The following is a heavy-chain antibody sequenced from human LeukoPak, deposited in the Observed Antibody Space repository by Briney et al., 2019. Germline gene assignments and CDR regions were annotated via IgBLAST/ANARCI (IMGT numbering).Heavy chain of an antibody. CDR2: IKQDGSEK. CDR3: GRSAAAGFFDY. Sequence: GGSLRLYCAASGFTFSSYWMSWVRQAPGRGLEWVANIKQDGSEKYYVDSVKGRFTISRDNAKNSLYMQMNSLRAEDTAVYYCGRSAAAGFFDYWGQGTLVTVSS. J-gene: IGHJ4*02. V-gene: IGHV3-7*03. CDR1: GFTFSSYW. D-gene: IGHD6-13*01.